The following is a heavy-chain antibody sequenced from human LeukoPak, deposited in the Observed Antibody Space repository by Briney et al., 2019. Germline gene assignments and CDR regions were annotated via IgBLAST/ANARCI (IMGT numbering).Heavy chain of an antibody. CDR3: ARGREMATI. Sequence: GGSLRLSCAASGFTFSSYWMHWVRQAPGKGLEWVSVIYSGGSTYYADSVKGRFTISRDNSKNTLYLQMNSLRAEDTAVYYCARGREMATIWGQGTLVTVSS. J-gene: IGHJ4*02. CDR1: GFTFSSYW. V-gene: IGHV3-53*01. D-gene: IGHD5-24*01. CDR2: IYSGGST.